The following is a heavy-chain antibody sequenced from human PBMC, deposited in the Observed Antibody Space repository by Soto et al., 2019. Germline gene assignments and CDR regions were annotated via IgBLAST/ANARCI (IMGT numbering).Heavy chain of an antibody. CDR2: INHSGST. J-gene: IGHJ4*02. D-gene: IGHD3-22*01. CDR1: GGSFSGYY. Sequence: PSETLSLTCAVYGGSFSGYYWSWIRQPPGKGLEWIGEINHSGSTNYNPSLKSRVTISVDTSKNQFSLKLSSVTAADTAVYYCARGDTMSYFDYWGQGTLVTVSS. V-gene: IGHV4-34*01. CDR3: ARGDTMSYFDY.